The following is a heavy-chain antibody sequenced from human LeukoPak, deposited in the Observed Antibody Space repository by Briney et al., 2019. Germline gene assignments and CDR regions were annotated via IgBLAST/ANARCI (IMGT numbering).Heavy chain of an antibody. V-gene: IGHV1-8*03. CDR2: MNPNSGNT. CDR1: GYTFTSYD. J-gene: IGHJ6*03. Sequence: ASVTVSFTASGYTFTSYDINWVRQATGQGLEWMGWMNPNSGNTGYAQKFQGRVTITRNTSISTAYMELSSLRSEDTAVYYCARGWMVRSMDVWGKGTTVTVSS. D-gene: IGHD3-10*01. CDR3: ARGWMVRSMDV.